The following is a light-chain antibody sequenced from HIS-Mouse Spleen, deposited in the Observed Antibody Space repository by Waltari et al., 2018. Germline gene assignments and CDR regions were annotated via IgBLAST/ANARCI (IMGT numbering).Light chain of an antibody. V-gene: IGLV2-11*01. CDR2: EVR. J-gene: IGLJ1*01. CDR3: CSYAGSYTGV. CDR1: SRYVGGYHY. Sequence: SVSVSPGQSVTIPCTGTSRYVGGYHYVSWYQQHPVNAPKLMLYEVRKQPSGVPVRFSGSKSGNTASLTISGLQAEDEADYYGCSYAGSYTGVFGTGTKVTVL.